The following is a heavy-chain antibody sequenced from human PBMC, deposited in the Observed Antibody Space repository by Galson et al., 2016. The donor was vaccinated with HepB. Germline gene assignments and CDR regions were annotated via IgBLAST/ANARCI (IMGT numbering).Heavy chain of an antibody. Sequence: SLRLSCAASGFTFSSYEMNWVRQAPGKGLEWVGVINSEAYGGTPSYAASVKGRFTISRDDSQSVAYLQMNSLKTEDTAVYYCTRDRGNTAMVRGDYWGQGTLVTVSS. CDR3: TRDRGNTAMVRGDY. V-gene: IGHV3-49*04. CDR2: INSEAYGGTP. CDR1: GFTFSSYE. D-gene: IGHD5-18*01. J-gene: IGHJ4*02.